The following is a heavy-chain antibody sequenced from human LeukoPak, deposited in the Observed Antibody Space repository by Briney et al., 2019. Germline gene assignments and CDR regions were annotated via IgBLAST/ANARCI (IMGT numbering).Heavy chain of an antibody. V-gene: IGHV3-33*01. CDR3: ARDSNTVTTWLDAFDI. Sequence: QPGRSLRLSCAASGFTFSSYGMHWVRQAPGKGLGWVAVIWYDGSNKYYADSVKGRFTISRDNSKNTLYLQMNSLRAEDTAVYYCARDSNTVTTWLDAFDIWGQGTMVTVSS. J-gene: IGHJ3*02. CDR2: IWYDGSNK. CDR1: GFTFSSYG. D-gene: IGHD4-17*01.